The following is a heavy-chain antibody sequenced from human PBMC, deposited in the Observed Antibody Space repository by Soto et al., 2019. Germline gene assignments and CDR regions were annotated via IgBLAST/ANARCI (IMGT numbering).Heavy chain of an antibody. CDR3: TTFSSSNGWS. J-gene: IGHJ5*02. CDR2: ISRQSDGGTT. CDR1: GLTVRNAW. V-gene: IGHV3-15*01. D-gene: IGHD6-19*01. Sequence: GGSLRLSCAASGLTVRNAWMSWVRQAPGKGPEWVSRISRQSDGGTTDYTAPVKGRFTISRDDSRNTLDLRMNNLKTEDTAVYYCTTFSSSNGWSWGQGTLVTVSS.